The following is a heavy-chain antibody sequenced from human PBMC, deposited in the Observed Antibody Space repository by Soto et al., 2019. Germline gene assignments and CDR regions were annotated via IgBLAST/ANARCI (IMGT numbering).Heavy chain of an antibody. Sequence: GGSXRLSCAASGFTFSDYWMHWVRQAPGKGLVWVSRIKGDGSSTKYADSVKGRFTISRDNAKNTLYLQMNSLRAEDTAVYYCARDYGSYANWFDPWGQGTLVTVSS. CDR1: GFTFSDYW. CDR3: ARDYGSYANWFDP. J-gene: IGHJ5*02. V-gene: IGHV3-74*01. D-gene: IGHD4-17*01. CDR2: IKGDGSST.